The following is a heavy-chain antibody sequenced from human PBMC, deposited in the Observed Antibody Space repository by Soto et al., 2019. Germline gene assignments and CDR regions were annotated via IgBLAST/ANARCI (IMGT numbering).Heavy chain of an antibody. D-gene: IGHD2-2*01. CDR1: VYTFTSYY. J-gene: IGHJ4*02. CDR2: INPSGGST. CDR3: ARALTYCSSTSCYRSPFDY. Sequence: ASVKVSCKASVYTFTSYYMHWVRQAPEQGLEWMGIINPSGGSTSYAQKFQGRVTMTRDTSTSTVYMELSSLRSEDTAVYYCARALTYCSSTSCYRSPFDYWGQGTLVTVS. V-gene: IGHV1-46*03.